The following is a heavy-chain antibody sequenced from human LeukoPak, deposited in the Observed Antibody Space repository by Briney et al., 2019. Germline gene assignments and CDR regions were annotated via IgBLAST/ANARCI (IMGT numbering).Heavy chain of an antibody. J-gene: IGHJ3*02. Sequence: TLSLTCTVSGGSVTSHYWSWIRQPPGKALEWLALIDWDDDKYYSTSLKTRLTISKDTSKNQVVLTMTNMDPVDTATYYCARIPAGGSYPGVSNAFDIWGQGTMVTVSS. D-gene: IGHD1-26*01. CDR3: ARIPAGGSYPGVSNAFDI. CDR2: IDWDDDK. CDR1: GGSVTSHYW. V-gene: IGHV2-70*18.